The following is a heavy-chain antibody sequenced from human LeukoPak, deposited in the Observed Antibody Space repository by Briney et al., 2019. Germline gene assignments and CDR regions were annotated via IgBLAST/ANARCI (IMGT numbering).Heavy chain of an antibody. J-gene: IGHJ4*02. V-gene: IGHV1-18*01. CDR1: GYTFTSYG. D-gene: IGHD3-22*01. Sequence: GASVKASCKASGYTFTSYGFSWVRQAPGQGLEWVGWISAYNGQTVYAQRLQGRVTLTTDTSTTTAYMELRSLTSDDAAVYYCARDLGSYDVDYWGQGTLVLVSS. CDR2: ISAYNGQT. CDR3: ARDLGSYDVDY.